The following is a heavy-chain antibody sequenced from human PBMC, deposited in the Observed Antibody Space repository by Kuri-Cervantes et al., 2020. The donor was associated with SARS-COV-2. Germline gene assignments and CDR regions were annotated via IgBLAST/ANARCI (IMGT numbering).Heavy chain of an antibody. V-gene: IGHV1-2*04. J-gene: IGHJ6*02. CDR3: ATGMVRGVIQSYYYGMDV. Sequence: ASVKVSCKASGYTFSGYYIYWVRQAPGQGLEWMGWINPNSGGTNYAQKFQGWVTMTRDTSISTAYMELSRLRSDDTAVYYCATGMVRGVIQSYYYGMDVWGQGTTVPSP. CDR1: GYTFSGYY. D-gene: IGHD3-10*01. CDR2: INPNSGGT.